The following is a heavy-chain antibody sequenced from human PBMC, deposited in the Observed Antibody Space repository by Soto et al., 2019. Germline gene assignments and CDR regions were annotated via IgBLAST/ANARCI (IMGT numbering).Heavy chain of an antibody. CDR2: INPNSGDT. CDR1: GYTFTGYY. Sequence: ASVKVYWKASGYTFTGYYVHWVRQAPGQGLEWMGWINPNSGDTYLAQRFQGRVTMNRDTSIGTAYMELRGLTSDDTAEYYCAKGGAIVAAGTRVYLYNAMDVWGQGTTVTVSS. D-gene: IGHD1-26*01. CDR3: AKGGAIVAAGTRVYLYNAMDV. V-gene: IGHV1-2*02. J-gene: IGHJ6*02.